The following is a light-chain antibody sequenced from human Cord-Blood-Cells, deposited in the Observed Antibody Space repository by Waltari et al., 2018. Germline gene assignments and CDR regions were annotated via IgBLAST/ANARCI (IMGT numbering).Light chain of an antibody. J-gene: IGLJ1*01. CDR3: CSYAGSSTYV. Sequence: QSALTQPASVSGSPGQSITISCTGTSSDVGSYNLVSWCQQHPGKAHKLMIYEVSKRPSGVSNRFSGSKSGNTASLTISGLQAEDEADYYCCSYAGSSTYVFGTGTKVTVL. CDR2: EVS. CDR1: SSDVGSYNL. V-gene: IGLV2-23*02.